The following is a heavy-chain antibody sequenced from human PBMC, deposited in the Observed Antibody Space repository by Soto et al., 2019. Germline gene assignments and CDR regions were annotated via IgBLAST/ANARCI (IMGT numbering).Heavy chain of an antibody. CDR3: AKDRDSSGYYAYFDY. Sequence: GGSLRLSCAASGFSFSNYGMHWVRQAPGKGLEWVSLISGSGGSTYYADSVKGRFTISRDNSKNTLYLQMNSLRAEDTAVYYCAKDRDSSGYYAYFDYWGQGTLVTVSS. CDR2: ISGSGGST. D-gene: IGHD3-22*01. J-gene: IGHJ4*02. CDR1: GFSFSNYG. V-gene: IGHV3-23*01.